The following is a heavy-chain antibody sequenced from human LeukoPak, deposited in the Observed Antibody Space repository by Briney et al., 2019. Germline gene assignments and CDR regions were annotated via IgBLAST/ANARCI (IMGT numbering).Heavy chain of an antibody. D-gene: IGHD6-19*01. V-gene: IGHV1-2*02. Sequence: ASVKVSCKASGYTFTGYYIHWVRQAPGQGLEWKAWINPNSGGTNYAQKFQGRVTMTRDTSISTAYMELSRLTSDDTAVYYCARPPYSSGWTQYFFDYWGQGTLVTVSS. CDR3: ARPPYSSGWTQYFFDY. CDR2: INPNSGGT. CDR1: GYTFTGYY. J-gene: IGHJ4*02.